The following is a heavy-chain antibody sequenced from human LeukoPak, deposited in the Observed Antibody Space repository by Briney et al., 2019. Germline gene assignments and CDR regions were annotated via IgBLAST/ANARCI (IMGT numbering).Heavy chain of an antibody. CDR2: IYSGGST. Sequence: PGGSLRLSCAASGFTFSSYGMHWVRQAPGKGLEWVSVIYSGGSTYYADSVKGRFTISRDNSKNTLYLQMNSLRAEDTAVYYCARAFSSGWLPFFDYWGQGTLVTVSS. J-gene: IGHJ4*02. D-gene: IGHD6-19*01. CDR3: ARAFSSGWLPFFDY. V-gene: IGHV3-53*01. CDR1: GFTFSSYG.